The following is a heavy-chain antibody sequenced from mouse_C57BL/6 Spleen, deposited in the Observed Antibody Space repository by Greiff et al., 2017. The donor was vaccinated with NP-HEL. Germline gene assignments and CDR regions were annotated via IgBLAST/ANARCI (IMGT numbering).Heavy chain of an antibody. V-gene: IGHV5-9-1*02. J-gene: IGHJ4*01. CDR2: ISSGGDYI. CDR3: TREQAYYSNYDYAMDY. D-gene: IGHD2-5*01. CDR1: GFTFSSYA. Sequence: EVQLVESGEGLVKPGGSLKLSCAASGFTFSSYAMSWVRQTPEKRLEWVAYISSGGDYIYYADTVKGRFTISRDNARNTLYLQMSSLKSEDTAMYYGTREQAYYSNYDYAMDYWGQGTSVTVSS.